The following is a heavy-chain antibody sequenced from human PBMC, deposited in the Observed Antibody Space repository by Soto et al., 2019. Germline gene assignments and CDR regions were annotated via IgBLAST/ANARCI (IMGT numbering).Heavy chain of an antibody. CDR3: ARDLPALVPPYYYYYGMDV. J-gene: IGHJ6*02. Sequence: ASVKVSCKASGYTFTGYYKHWVRQAPGQGLEWMGWISAYNGNTNYAQKLQGRVTMTTDTSTSTAYMELRSLRSDDTAVYYCARDLPALVPPYYYYYGMDVWGQRTTVTV. D-gene: IGHD6-6*01. V-gene: IGHV1-18*04. CDR1: GYTFTGYY. CDR2: ISAYNGNT.